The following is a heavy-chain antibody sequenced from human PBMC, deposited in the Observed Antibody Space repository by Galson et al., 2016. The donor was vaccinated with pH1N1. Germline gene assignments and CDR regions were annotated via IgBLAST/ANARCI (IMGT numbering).Heavy chain of an antibody. CDR2: IIPVLTST. Sequence: SVKVSCKASGGTFTTYAVSWVRQAPGQGLEWMGGIIPVLTSTAYAQKFQDRVTITTDASTSTVYMELSNLRSDDTAVYYCARSGFGGYAYRNFFDYCGQGARVTGSS. J-gene: IGHJ4*02. V-gene: IGHV1-69*05. CDR1: GGTFTTYA. CDR3: ARSGFGGYAYRNFFDY. D-gene: IGHD5-12*01.